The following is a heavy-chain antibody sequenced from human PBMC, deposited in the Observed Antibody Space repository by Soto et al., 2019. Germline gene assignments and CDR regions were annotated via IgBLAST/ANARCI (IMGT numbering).Heavy chain of an antibody. J-gene: IGHJ6*03. D-gene: IGHD2-2*01. CDR3: ARELVVPAAMNYYYYMDG. CDR2: ISSSSSYI. CDR1: GFTFSSYS. V-gene: IGHV3-21*01. Sequence: PGGSLRLSCAASGFTFSSYSMNWVRQAPGKGLEWVSSISSSSSYIYYADSVKGRFTISRDNAKNSLYLQMNSLRAEDTAVYYCARELVVPAAMNYYYYMDGWGKGTTVTVSS.